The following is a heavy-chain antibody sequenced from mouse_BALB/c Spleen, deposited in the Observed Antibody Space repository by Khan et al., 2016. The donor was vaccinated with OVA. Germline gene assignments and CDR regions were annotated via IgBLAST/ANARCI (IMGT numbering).Heavy chain of an antibody. Sequence: EVELVESGGGLVQPGGSRKLSCAASGFTFIDYGMAWVRQTPGKGPEWIAFISSVAYSIYYADTVPGRFTISRENAKNTLYLEMSRLRSDDTAMYYCARGGCAYWGQGTLVTVSA. CDR2: ISSVAYSI. V-gene: IGHV5-15*02. CDR1: GFTFIDYG. J-gene: IGHJ3*01. CDR3: ARGGCAY.